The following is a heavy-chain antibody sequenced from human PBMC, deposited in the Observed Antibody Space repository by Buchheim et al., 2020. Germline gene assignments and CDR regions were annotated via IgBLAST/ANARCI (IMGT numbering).Heavy chain of an antibody. Sequence: QVQLVESGGGVVQPGRSLRLSCAASGFTFSSYGMHWVRQAPGKGLEWVAVISYDGSNKYYADSVKGRFTISIDNSTHTLYLKMNSLRAEDTAVYYWAKDGSYDSSGYYHNPFDYWGQGTL. CDR3: AKDGSYDSSGYYHNPFDY. D-gene: IGHD3-22*01. J-gene: IGHJ4*02. V-gene: IGHV3-30*18. CDR2: ISYDGSNK. CDR1: GFTFSSYG.